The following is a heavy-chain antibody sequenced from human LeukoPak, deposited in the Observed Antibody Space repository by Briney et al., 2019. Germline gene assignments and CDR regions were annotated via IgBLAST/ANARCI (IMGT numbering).Heavy chain of an antibody. CDR1: GGSISSISSNNYH. J-gene: IGHJ3*02. CDR3: ARARPHQRDSHLYCGGDCYSDAFDI. CDR2: IYYIGST. Sequence: SETLSLTCIVSGGSISSISSNNYHWGWIRQPPGKGLEWIGSIYYIGSTYYNPPLKSRVTISVDTSKNQFSLKLSSVTAADTAVYYCARARPHQRDSHLYCGGDCYSDAFDIWGQGTMVTVSS. V-gene: IGHV4-39*07. D-gene: IGHD2-21*02.